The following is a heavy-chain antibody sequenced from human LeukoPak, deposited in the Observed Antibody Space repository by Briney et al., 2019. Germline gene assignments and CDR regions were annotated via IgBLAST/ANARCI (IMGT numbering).Heavy chain of an antibody. Sequence: PGGSLRLSCAASGFTVSSNYMSWVRQAPGKGLEWVSVIYSGGSTYYADSVKGRFTISRDNSKNTLYLQMNSLRAEDTAVYYCAGCSGGSCYTLDYWGQGTLVTVSS. CDR2: IYSGGST. J-gene: IGHJ4*02. D-gene: IGHD2-15*01. CDR1: GFTVSSNY. V-gene: IGHV3-66*01. CDR3: AGCSGGSCYTLDY.